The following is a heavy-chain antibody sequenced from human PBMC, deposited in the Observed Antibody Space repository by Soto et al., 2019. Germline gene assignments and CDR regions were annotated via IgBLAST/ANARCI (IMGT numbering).Heavy chain of an antibody. J-gene: IGHJ6*02. CDR3: STENRYSGSYYYYYYYYGMDV. CDR2: IKRKTDGETT. V-gene: IGHV3-15*01. D-gene: IGHD1-26*01. Sequence: GGSLRLSCAASGFTFSNAWMSWVRQAPGKGLEWVGRIKRKTDGETTDYTAPVKGRFTISRDDSKNTLYLQMNSLKTEDTAVYDGSTENRYSGSYYYYYYYYGMDVWGQGTTVTVSS. CDR1: GFTFSNAW.